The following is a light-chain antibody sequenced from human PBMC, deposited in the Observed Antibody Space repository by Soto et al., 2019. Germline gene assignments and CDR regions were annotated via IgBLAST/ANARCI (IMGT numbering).Light chain of an antibody. Sequence: QSALTQPPSVSGSPGQSVTISCTGTSSDVGSYNRVSWYQQPPGTAPKLMIYDVSNRPSGVPDRFSGSRSGNTASLTISGLQAEYGADYYCSSYTSSSTYVFGTGTKVTV. CDR3: SSYTSSSTYV. CDR2: DVS. V-gene: IGLV2-18*02. CDR1: SSDVGSYNR. J-gene: IGLJ1*01.